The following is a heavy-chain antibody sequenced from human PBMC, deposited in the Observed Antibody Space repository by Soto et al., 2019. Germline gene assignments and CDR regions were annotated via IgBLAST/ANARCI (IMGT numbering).Heavy chain of an antibody. CDR3: ARDGSGQWLSSGHYGMDV. CDR1: GFTFSTYP. J-gene: IGHJ6*02. V-gene: IGHV3-23*01. Sequence: PGGSLRLSCQASGFTFSTYPLSWVRQAPGKGLEWVSGISVSGISTFYADSVKGRFTISRDNSKNTLYLQMNSLRAEDTAVYYCARDGSGQWLSSGHYGMDVWGQGTTVTVSS. CDR2: ISVSGIST. D-gene: IGHD3-10*01.